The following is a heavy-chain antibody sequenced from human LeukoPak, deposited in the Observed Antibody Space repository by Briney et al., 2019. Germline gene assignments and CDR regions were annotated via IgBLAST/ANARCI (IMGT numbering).Heavy chain of an antibody. CDR3: AKDRQYGDYGGGDFFDS. V-gene: IGHV3-30*18. Sequence: GRSLRLSCAASGFTFSSYGMHWVRQAPGKGLEWVAVISYDGSNKYYADSVKGRFTISRDNSKNTLYLQMHSLRSEDTALYYCAKDRQYGDYGGGDFFDSWGQGTLVTVSS. CDR1: GFTFSSYG. D-gene: IGHD4-17*01. J-gene: IGHJ4*02. CDR2: ISYDGSNK.